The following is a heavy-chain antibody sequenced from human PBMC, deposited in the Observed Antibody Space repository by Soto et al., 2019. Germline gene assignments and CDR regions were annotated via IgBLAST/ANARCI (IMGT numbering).Heavy chain of an antibody. V-gene: IGHV1-69*13. CDR3: ARAGIGYDFWSGLNWFDP. CDR1: GGTFSSYA. J-gene: IGHJ5*02. D-gene: IGHD3-3*01. Sequence: SVKVSCKASGGTFSSYAISWVRQAPGQGLEWMGGIIPIFGTANYAQKFQGRVTITADESTSTAYMELSSLRSEDTAVYYCARAGIGYDFWSGLNWFDPWGQGSLVTVSS. CDR2: IIPIFGTA.